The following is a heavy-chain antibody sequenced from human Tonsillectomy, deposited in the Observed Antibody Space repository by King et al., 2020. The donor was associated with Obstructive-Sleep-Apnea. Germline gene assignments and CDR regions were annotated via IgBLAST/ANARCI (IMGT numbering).Heavy chain of an antibody. V-gene: IGHV3-30*18. CDR1: GFTFSSYG. CDR3: AKDCRAADGHGQAGWYFDL. Sequence: VQLVESGGGVVQPGRSLRLSCAASGFTFSSYGMHWVRQAPGKGLEWVAVISYDGSNKYYADSVKGRFTISRDNSKNTLYLQMNSLRDEETVVYHCAKDCRAADGHGQAGWYFDLWGRGTLVTVSS. J-gene: IGHJ2*01. CDR2: ISYDGSNK. D-gene: IGHD6-13*01.